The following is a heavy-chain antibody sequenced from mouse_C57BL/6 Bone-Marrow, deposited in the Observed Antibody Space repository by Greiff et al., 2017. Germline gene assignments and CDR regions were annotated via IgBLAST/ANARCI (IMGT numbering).Heavy chain of an antibody. Sequence: EVKVVESEGGLVQPGSSMKLSCTASGFTFSDYYMAWVRQVPEKGLEWVANINYDGSSTYYLDSLKSRFIISRDNAKNILYLQMSSLKSEDTATYYCAREKATINDFDYWGQGTTLTVSS. D-gene: IGHD1-1*01. CDR1: GFTFSDYY. CDR2: INYDGSST. J-gene: IGHJ2*01. V-gene: IGHV5-16*01. CDR3: AREKATINDFDY.